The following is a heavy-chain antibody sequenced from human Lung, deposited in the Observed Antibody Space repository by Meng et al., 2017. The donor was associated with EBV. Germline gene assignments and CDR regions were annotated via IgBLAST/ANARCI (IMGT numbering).Heavy chain of an antibody. D-gene: IGHD2-2*01. J-gene: IGHJ5*02. CDR2: ISSSGSII. CDR3: ARIPAWFDP. V-gene: IGHV3-11*01. CDR1: GFIFSDYY. Sequence: QVRVVGSGGGVVKPGASLKLSCAASGFIFSDYYMSWLRQAPGKGLEWVSYISSSGSIIYYADSVKGRFTISRDNSKNSLYLQMNSLRADDTAVYYCARIPAWFDPWGQGTLVTVSS.